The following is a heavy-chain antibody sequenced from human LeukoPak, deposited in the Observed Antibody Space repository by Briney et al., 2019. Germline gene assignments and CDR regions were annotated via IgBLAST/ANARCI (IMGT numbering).Heavy chain of an antibody. D-gene: IGHD2-8*01. CDR1: GYTFTSYG. CDR2: ISAYNGNT. J-gene: IGHJ4*02. Sequence: ASVKVSCKASGYTFTSYGISWVRQAPGQGLEWMGWISAYNGNTNYAQKLQGRVTMTTDTSTSTAYMGLRSLRSDDTAVYYCARDRVRYCTNGVCYTDHWGQGTLVTVSS. V-gene: IGHV1-18*01. CDR3: ARDRVRYCTNGVCYTDH.